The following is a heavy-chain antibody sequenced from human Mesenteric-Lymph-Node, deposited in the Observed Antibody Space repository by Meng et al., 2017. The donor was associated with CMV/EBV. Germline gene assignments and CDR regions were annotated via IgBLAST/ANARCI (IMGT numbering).Heavy chain of an antibody. CDR2: ISGSGSST. V-gene: IGHV3-23*01. CDR3: ARDLMGYSGWYYFDY. D-gene: IGHD6-19*01. J-gene: IGHJ4*02. CDR1: GFIFSSYA. Sequence: GGSLRLSCAASGFIFSSYAMNWVRQAPGKGLEWVSAISGSGSSTYYADSVKGRFTISRDNSKNTLYLQMNSLRAEDTAVYYCARDLMGYSGWYYFDYWGQGTLVTVSS.